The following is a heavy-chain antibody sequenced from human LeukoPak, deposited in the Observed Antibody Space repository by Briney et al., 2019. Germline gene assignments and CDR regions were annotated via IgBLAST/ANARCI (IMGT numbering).Heavy chain of an antibody. CDR3: ARDRHWGAFDI. CDR1: GFTFSSYS. V-gene: IGHV3-21*04. D-gene: IGHD7-27*01. Sequence: GGSLRLSCAASGFTFSSYSMNWVRQAPGKGLEWVSSISSSSSYIYYADSVKGRFTISRDNAKNSLYLHMNSLRAEDTAVYYCARDRHWGAFDIWGQGTMVTVSS. CDR2: ISSSSSYI. J-gene: IGHJ3*02.